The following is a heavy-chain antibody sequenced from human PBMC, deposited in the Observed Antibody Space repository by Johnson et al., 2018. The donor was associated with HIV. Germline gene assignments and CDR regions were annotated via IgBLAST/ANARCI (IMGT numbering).Heavy chain of an antibody. D-gene: IGHD1-14*01. J-gene: IGHJ3*02. CDR3: ARLTTSADGGAFDI. V-gene: IGHV3-15*01. Sequence: VQLVESGGGLVQPGGSLRLCCAASGFTFDNAWMSWVRQAPGKGLEWVGRIKSKTDGGTTDYAAPVKGRFTISRDDSKNTLYLQMNSRRAEDTAVYYCARLTTSADGGAFDIWGQGTMVTVSS. CDR2: IKSKTDGGTT. CDR1: GFTFDNAW.